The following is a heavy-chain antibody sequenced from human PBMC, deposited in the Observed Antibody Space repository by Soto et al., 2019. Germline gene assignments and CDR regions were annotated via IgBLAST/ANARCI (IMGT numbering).Heavy chain of an antibody. D-gene: IGHD6-19*01. Sequence: ASVKVSCKASGFTFNNHAIHWVRQAPGQRLEWMGWINAGNRNTYYSERFKGRVTFTRGTVATTVYMELTSLTSEDTSIYYCARDQSGIGWYVDWFDPWG. CDR2: INAGNRNT. V-gene: IGHV1-3*01. CDR3: ARDQSGIGWYVDWFDP. CDR1: GFTFNNHA. J-gene: IGHJ5*02.